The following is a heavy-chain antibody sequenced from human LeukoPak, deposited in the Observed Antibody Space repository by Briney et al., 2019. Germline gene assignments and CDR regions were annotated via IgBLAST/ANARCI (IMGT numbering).Heavy chain of an antibody. D-gene: IGHD2-15*01. J-gene: IGHJ3*02. CDR3: SVVVAANDAFDI. CDR1: GFTFSSSA. Sequence: GGSLRLSCAASGFTFSSSAMSWVRQAPGKGLEWVSSISGSGGSTYYADSVKGRFTISRDNSKNTLYLQMNSLKAEDTAVYYCSVVVAANDAFDIWGQGTMVTVSS. V-gene: IGHV3-23*01. CDR2: ISGSGGST.